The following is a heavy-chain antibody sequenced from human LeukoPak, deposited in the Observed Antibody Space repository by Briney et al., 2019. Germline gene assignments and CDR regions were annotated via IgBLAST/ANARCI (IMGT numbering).Heavy chain of an antibody. D-gene: IGHD6-19*01. CDR1: GGSISSGSYY. V-gene: IGHV4-61*02. J-gene: IGHJ4*02. CDR3: WGSSGYSSGRRVDY. Sequence: SETLSLTCTVSGGSISSGSYYWSWIRQPAGKGLEWIGRTYTSGSTNYNPSLKSRVTISVDTSKNQFSLKLSSVTAADTAVYYCWGSSGYSSGRRVDYWGQGTLVTVSS. CDR2: TYTSGST.